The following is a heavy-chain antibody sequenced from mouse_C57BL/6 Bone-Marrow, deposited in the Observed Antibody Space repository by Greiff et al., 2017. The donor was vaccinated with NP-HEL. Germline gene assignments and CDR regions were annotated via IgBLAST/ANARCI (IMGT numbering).Heavy chain of an antibody. CDR3: TRPPIYDGYYPSFYYAMDY. CDR2: IDPETVGT. D-gene: IGHD2-3*01. CDR1: GYTFTDYE. V-gene: IGHV1-15*01. Sequence: LVESGAELVRPGASVTLSCKASGYTFTDYEMHWVKQTPVHGLEWIGAIDPETVGTAYNQKFKGKAILTADKSSSTAYMELRSLTSEDSAVYYCTRPPIYDGYYPSFYYAMDYWGQGTSVTVSS. J-gene: IGHJ4*01.